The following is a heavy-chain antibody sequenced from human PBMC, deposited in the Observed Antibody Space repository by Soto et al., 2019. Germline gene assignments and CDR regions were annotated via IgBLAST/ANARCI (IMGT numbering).Heavy chain of an antibody. Sequence: QVQLQESGPGLVKPSGTLSLTCAVSGDSISSDKWWSWIRQPPGKGLQWIGEIYHSGSTKYNPSLKSRVIISVDKSKNQFSLKLSSVTDADTAVYDCARGETQQQRDYWGQGTLVTVSS. J-gene: IGHJ4*02. CDR3: ARGETQQQRDY. V-gene: IGHV4-4*02. D-gene: IGHD6-13*01. CDR1: GDSISSDKW. CDR2: IYHSGST.